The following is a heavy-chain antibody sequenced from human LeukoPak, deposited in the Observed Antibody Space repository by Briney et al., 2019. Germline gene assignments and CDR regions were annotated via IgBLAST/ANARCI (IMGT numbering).Heavy chain of an antibody. Sequence: PGGSLRLSCAASVLTVSSDYMSLVRQAPGKGLEWVSVIYSGGGTYYADLVKGRFAISRDNSKNTLYLQMTSLRAEDTAMYYCARDRGSKWDWYCDLWGRGTLVTVSS. J-gene: IGHJ2*01. CDR3: ARDRGSKWDWYCDL. D-gene: IGHD1-26*01. CDR2: IYSGGGT. CDR1: VLTVSSDY. V-gene: IGHV3-53*01.